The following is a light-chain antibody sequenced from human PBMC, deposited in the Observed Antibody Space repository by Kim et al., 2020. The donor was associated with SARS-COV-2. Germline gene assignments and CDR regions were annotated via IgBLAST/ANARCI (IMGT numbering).Light chain of an antibody. CDR2: GAS. V-gene: IGKV3-20*01. CDR1: QSVSSIY. J-gene: IGKJ2*01. Sequence: EIVLTQSPGTLSLSPGERATLSCRASQSVSSIYLAWYQQKPGQAPRLLIYGASSRATGIPDRFSGSGSGTDFTLTITRLEPEDFAVYYCQQYASSPFTFGQGTKLAI. CDR3: QQYASSPFT.